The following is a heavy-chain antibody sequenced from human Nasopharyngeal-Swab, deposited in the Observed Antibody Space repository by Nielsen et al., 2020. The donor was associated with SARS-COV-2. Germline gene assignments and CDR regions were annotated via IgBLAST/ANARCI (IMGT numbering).Heavy chain of an antibody. D-gene: IGHD1-26*01. CDR2: ISYDGSNK. Sequence: GESLKISCAASGFTFSTYAMHWVRQAPGKGLEWVAFISYDGSNKYYADSVKGRFTISRDNSKNTLYLQMNSLRAEDTAVYYCARPYSGSYYGAFDIWGQGTMVTVSS. J-gene: IGHJ3*02. CDR1: GFTFSTYA. CDR3: ARPYSGSYYGAFDI. V-gene: IGHV3-30-3*01.